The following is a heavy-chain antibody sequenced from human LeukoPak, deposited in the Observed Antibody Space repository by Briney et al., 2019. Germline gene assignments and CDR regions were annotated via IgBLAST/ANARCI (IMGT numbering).Heavy chain of an antibody. Sequence: GGSLRLSCAASGFTFDDYGMSWVRHAPGKGLEWVSGINWNGGSTGYADSVKGRFTISRDNAKSSLYLQMNSLRAEDTALYYCATYCSSTSCYRDDAFDIWGQGTMVTVSS. V-gene: IGHV3-20*04. D-gene: IGHD2-2*02. J-gene: IGHJ3*02. CDR1: GFTFDDYG. CDR2: INWNGGST. CDR3: ATYCSSTSCYRDDAFDI.